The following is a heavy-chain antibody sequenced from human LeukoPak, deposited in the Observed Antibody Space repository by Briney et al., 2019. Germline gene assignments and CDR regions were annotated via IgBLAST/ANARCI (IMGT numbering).Heavy chain of an antibody. J-gene: IGHJ3*02. V-gene: IGHV1-18*01. D-gene: IGHD1-26*01. CDR3: ARSLGIVGAKKYAFDI. Sequence: GASVKVSCKASGYTFTSYGISWVRQAPGQGLEWMGWISAYNGNTSYAQKLQGGVTMTTDTSTSTAYMELRSLRSDDTAMYYCARSLGIVGAKKYAFDIWGQGTMVTVSS. CDR1: GYTFTSYG. CDR2: ISAYNGNT.